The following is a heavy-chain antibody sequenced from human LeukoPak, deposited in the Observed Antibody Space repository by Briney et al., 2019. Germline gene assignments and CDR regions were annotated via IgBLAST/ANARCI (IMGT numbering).Heavy chain of an antibody. CDR3: ARDSWEYSSSWSYFDY. D-gene: IGHD6-13*01. CDR1: GGSISSYY. Sequence: KSSETLSLTCTVSGGSISSYYWSWIRQPAGKGLEWIGRIYTSGSTNYNPSLKSRVTMSVDTSKNQFSLKLSSVTAADTAVYYCARDSWEYSSSWSYFDYWGQGTLVTVSS. J-gene: IGHJ4*02. CDR2: IYTSGST. V-gene: IGHV4-4*07.